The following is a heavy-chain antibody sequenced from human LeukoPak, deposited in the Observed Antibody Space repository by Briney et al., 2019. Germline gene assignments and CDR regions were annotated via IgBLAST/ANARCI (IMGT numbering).Heavy chain of an antibody. CDR3: TRGDWRRWLQLFDY. V-gene: IGHV3-49*03. D-gene: IGHD5-24*01. Sequence: GGSLRLSCTASGFTFGDYAMSWFRQAPGKGLEWVGFIRSKAYGGTTEYAASVKGRFTISRDDSKSIAYLQMNSLKTEDTAVYYCTRGDWRRWLQLFDYWGQGTLVTVSS. J-gene: IGHJ4*02. CDR2: IRSKAYGGTT. CDR1: GFTFGDYA.